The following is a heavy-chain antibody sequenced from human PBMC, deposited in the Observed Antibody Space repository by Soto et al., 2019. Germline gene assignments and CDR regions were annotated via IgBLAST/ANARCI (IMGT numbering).Heavy chain of an antibody. V-gene: IGHV1-69*12. CDR3: ARGEVRGIQLGLRFDY. J-gene: IGHJ4*02. CDR2: IIPIFGTA. CDR1: GGTFSSYA. Sequence: QVQLVQSGAEVKKPGSSVKVSCKASGGTFSSYAISWVRQAPGQGLEWMGGIIPIFGTANYAQKFQGRVTITADESTSTAYMELSSLRAEDTAVYYCARGEVRGIQLGLRFDYWGQGTLVTVSS. D-gene: IGHD5-18*01.